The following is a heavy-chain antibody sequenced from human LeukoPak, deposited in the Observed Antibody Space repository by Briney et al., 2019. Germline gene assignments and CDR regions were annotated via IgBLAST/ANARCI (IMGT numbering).Heavy chain of an antibody. J-gene: IGHJ1*01. D-gene: IGHD3-22*01. CDR3: ARDARTVGITMIVVGFEF. V-gene: IGHV3-30*04. CDR1: GFTFSSYA. Sequence: GRSLRLSCAASGFTFSSYAMYWVRQSPGKGLEWVAVISYDGSNKYYADSVKGRFTISRDNSKNTLYLQMNSLRAEDTAVYYCARDARTVGITMIVVGFEFWGQGTLVTVYS. CDR2: ISYDGSNK.